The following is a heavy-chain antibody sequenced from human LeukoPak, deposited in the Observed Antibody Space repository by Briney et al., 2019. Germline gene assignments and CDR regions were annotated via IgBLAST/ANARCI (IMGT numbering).Heavy chain of an antibody. Sequence: GGSLRLSCAASGFTFNNYAMSWVRQAPGKGLEWVSVISGSGGNAHYADSVKGRFTISRDISKNTLYLQMNSLRAEDTAVYYCAKDPTYYYDSSGYPPDYWGQGTLVTVSS. D-gene: IGHD3-22*01. V-gene: IGHV3-23*01. CDR1: GFTFNNYA. CDR2: ISGSGGNA. J-gene: IGHJ4*02. CDR3: AKDPTYYYDSSGYPPDY.